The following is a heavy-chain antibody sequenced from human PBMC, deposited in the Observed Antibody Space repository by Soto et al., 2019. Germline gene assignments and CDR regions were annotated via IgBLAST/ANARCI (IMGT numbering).Heavy chain of an antibody. D-gene: IGHD3-22*01. CDR1: GGSFTDYY. Sequence: QVRLPQWGAGLLKPSETLSLTCAVYGGSFTDYYWSWIRQPPGKGLEWIGEINHSGDTNYNPPLNSRPTISVATSKNQFSLKLSSVTAADTSVYYCARNYYDSGRFGLAPWGQGTQVTVSS. CDR3: ARNYYDSGRFGLAP. V-gene: IGHV4-34*01. J-gene: IGHJ5*02. CDR2: INHSGDT.